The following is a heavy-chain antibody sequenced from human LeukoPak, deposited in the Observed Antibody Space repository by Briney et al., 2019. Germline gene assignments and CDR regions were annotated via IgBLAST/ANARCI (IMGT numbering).Heavy chain of an antibody. CDR2: ISGSGGGT. Sequence: GGSLRLSCTASGFTFSNYAMSWVRQAPGKGLEWVAAISGSGGGTYYADSVEGRFTISRDNSKNTLYLQMNSLRAEDTAVYYCAKEGYSYGKGWFDPWGQGTLVTVSS. D-gene: IGHD5-18*01. CDR3: AKEGYSYGKGWFDP. V-gene: IGHV3-23*01. CDR1: GFTFSNYA. J-gene: IGHJ5*02.